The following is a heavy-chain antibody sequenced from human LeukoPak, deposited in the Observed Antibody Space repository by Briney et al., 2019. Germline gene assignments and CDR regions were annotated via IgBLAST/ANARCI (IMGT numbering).Heavy chain of an antibody. CDR2: ISGSDGTT. V-gene: IGHV3-23*01. J-gene: IGHJ4*02. CDR1: GFTFSNYA. CDR3: AKGGGYSYGSSFDY. D-gene: IGHD5-18*01. Sequence: GGSLRLSCAASGFTFSNYAMSWVRQAPGKGLEWVSGISGSDGTTYYADSVKGRFTISRDNSKNTLYLQMNSLRAEDTAVYYCAKGGGYSYGSSFDYWGQGTLVTVSS.